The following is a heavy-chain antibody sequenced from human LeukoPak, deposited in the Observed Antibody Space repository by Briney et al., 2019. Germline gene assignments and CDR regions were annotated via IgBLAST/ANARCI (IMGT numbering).Heavy chain of an antibody. CDR3: ASLAYCGGDCLDAPDY. Sequence: PSETLSLTCTVSGYSISSGYYWGWIRQPPGKGLEWIGSIYHSGSTYYNPSLKSRVTISVDTSKNQFSLKLSSVTAAGTAVYCCASLAYCGGDCLDAPDYWGQGTLVTVSS. CDR2: IYHSGST. D-gene: IGHD2-21*02. CDR1: GYSISSGYY. V-gene: IGHV4-38-2*02. J-gene: IGHJ4*02.